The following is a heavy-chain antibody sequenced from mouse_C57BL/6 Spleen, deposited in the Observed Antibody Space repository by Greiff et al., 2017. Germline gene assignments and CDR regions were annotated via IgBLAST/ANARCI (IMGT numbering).Heavy chain of an antibody. V-gene: IGHV8-9*01. Sequence: QVTLKVSGPGILQPSQTLSLTCSFSVFSLSTFGMGVSWIRQPSGKGLEWLAHIYWDEDKHYKPSLKSRLTISKDTSNNQVFLKITTVDTADTATYYSARSGNYYGSSPYWYFDVWGTGTTVTVSS. CDR3: ARSGNYYGSSPYWYFDV. J-gene: IGHJ1*03. CDR1: VFSLSTFGMG. CDR2: IYWDEDK. D-gene: IGHD1-1*01.